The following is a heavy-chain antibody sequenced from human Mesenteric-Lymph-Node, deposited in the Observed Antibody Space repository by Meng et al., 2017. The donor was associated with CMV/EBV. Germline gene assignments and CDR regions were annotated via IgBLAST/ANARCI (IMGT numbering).Heavy chain of an antibody. Sequence: GESLKISCAASGFTFSSFWMSWVRQAPGKGLEWVANIKEDGSADNYVDSVRGRFTISRDNAQNSLFLQMNSLRAEDTAVYYCAREGIGLEEVYSYGSWYFDYWGQGTLVTVSS. CDR2: IKEDGSAD. CDR3: AREGIGLEEVYSYGSWYFDY. CDR1: GFTFSSFW. D-gene: IGHD5-18*01. J-gene: IGHJ4*02. V-gene: IGHV3-7*01.